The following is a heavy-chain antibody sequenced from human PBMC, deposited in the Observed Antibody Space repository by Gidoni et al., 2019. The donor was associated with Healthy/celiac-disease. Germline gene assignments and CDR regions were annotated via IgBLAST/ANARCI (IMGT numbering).Heavy chain of an antibody. CDR3: ARALDFGVFDYYYGMDV. J-gene: IGHJ6*02. D-gene: IGHD3-3*01. Sequence: QVQLQESGPGLVKPSETLSLTCTVSVGSISSYYWSWIRQPPGKGLEWIGYIYYSGSTNYNPSLKSRVTISVDTSKNQFSLKLSSVTAADTAVYYCARALDFGVFDYYYGMDVWGQGTTVTVSS. V-gene: IGHV4-59*01. CDR2: IYYSGST. CDR1: VGSISSYY.